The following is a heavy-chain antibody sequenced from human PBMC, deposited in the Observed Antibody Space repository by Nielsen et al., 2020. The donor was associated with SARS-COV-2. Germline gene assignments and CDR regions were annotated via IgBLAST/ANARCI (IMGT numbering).Heavy chain of an antibody. D-gene: IGHD5-18*01. Sequence: SETLSLTCTVSGGSISSSSYYWGWIRQHPGKGLEWIGYIYYSGSTYYNPSLKSRVTISVDTSKNQFSLKLSSVTAADTAVYYCARGDTAMCDYWGQGTLVTVSS. CDR2: IYYSGST. J-gene: IGHJ4*02. CDR1: GGSISSSSYY. V-gene: IGHV4-31*03. CDR3: ARGDTAMCDY.